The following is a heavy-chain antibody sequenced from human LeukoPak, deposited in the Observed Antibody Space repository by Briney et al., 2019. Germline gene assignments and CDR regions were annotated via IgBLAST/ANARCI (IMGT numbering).Heavy chain of an antibody. CDR1: GGSISSGDYY. D-gene: IGHD4-17*01. Sequence: SQTLSLTCTVSGGSISSGDYYWSWIRQPPGKGLEWIGYIYYSGSTYSNPSLKSRVTISVDTSKNQFSLKLSSVTAADTAVYYCASVTTTDGFDPWGQGTLVTVSS. V-gene: IGHV4-30-4*01. CDR2: IYYSGST. J-gene: IGHJ5*02. CDR3: ASVTTTDGFDP.